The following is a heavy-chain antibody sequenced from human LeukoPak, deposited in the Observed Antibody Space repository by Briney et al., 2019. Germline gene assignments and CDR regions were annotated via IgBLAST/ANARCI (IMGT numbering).Heavy chain of an antibody. D-gene: IGHD5-18*01. J-gene: IGHJ4*02. CDR2: INPNSGGT. CDR1: GYTFTGYY. CDR3: ARDAHSGFSYSYNMDY. Sequence: ASVKVSCKASGYTFTGYYMHWVRQAPGQGLEWMGWINPNSGGTNYAQKFQGRVTMTRDTSINTAYMELSSLTSDDTAMYYCARDAHSGFSYSYNMDYWGQGTLVTVSS. V-gene: IGHV1-2*02.